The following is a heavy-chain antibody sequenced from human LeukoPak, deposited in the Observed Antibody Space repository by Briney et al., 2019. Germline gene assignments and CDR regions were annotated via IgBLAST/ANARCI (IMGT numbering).Heavy chain of an antibody. CDR2: ISGGGGST. V-gene: IGHV3-23*01. Sequence: GGSLRLSCAASGFTFSSYAMSWVRQAPGKGLEWISTISGGGGSTWYTDSVKGRFTISRDSSKNTLYLQMNSLRDDDTAVYYCAIGGGLLWMGEFPRFFDSWGQGTLVTVSS. CDR1: GFTFSSYA. CDR3: AIGGGLLWMGEFPRFFDS. J-gene: IGHJ4*02. D-gene: IGHD3-16*01.